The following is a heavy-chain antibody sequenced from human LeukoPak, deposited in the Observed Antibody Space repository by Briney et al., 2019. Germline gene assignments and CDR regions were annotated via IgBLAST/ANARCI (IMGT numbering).Heavy chain of an antibody. J-gene: IGHJ6*02. D-gene: IGHD2-2*03. CDR2: IKHSGGST. Sequence: ASVKVSCTASGDILNSYHIHWVRQAPGQGLEWMGIIKHSGGSTTYAQKFQGRLTMTRDTSTGTVNMELSSLTSEDTAVYYCARVDIVVVPAARLYYYYGMDVWGQGTTVTVSS. V-gene: IGHV1-46*02. CDR3: ARVDIVVVPAARLYYYYGMDV. CDR1: GDILNSYH.